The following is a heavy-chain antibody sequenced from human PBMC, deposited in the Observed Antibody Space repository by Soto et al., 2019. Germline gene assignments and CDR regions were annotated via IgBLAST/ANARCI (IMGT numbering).Heavy chain of an antibody. CDR3: ASDVGSYDILTGYPYYMDV. V-gene: IGHV3-7*01. D-gene: IGHD3-9*01. J-gene: IGHJ6*03. Sequence: GGSMRLSCAASGFTFSSYWMSWVRQAPGKGLEWVANTKQDGTGKYYVDSVKGLFTISRDNAKNSLYLQMNSLRAEDTAVYYCASDVGSYDILTGYPYYMDVWGKGTTVTVSS. CDR1: GFTFSSYW. CDR2: TKQDGTGK.